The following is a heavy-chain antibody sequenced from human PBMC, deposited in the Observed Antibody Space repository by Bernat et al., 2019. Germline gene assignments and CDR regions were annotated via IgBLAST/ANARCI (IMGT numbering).Heavy chain of an antibody. CDR3: ARLGYCSSTSCYAFDI. CDR2: ISYDGSNK. J-gene: IGHJ3*02. D-gene: IGHD2-2*01. Sequence: QVQLVESGGGVVQPGRSLRLSCAASGFTFSSYGMHWVRQAPGKGLEWVAVISYDGSNKYYADSVKGRFTISRDNSKNTLYLQMNSLRAEDTAVYYCARLGYCSSTSCYAFDIWGQGTMVTVSS. V-gene: IGHV3-30*03. CDR1: GFTFSSYG.